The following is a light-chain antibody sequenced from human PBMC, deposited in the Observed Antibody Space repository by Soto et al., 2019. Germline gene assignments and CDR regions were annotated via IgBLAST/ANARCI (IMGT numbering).Light chain of an antibody. CDR2: DAS. Sequence: EIVLTQSPDTLSLSPGERATLSCRASQSVSSSLAWYQQKPGQAPRLLIYDASNRATGIPARFSGSGSGTDSTLTISSREPEDFAVYYCQRRSNWPPAVTFGPGTQVDIK. CDR1: QSVSSS. CDR3: QRRSNWPPAVT. J-gene: IGKJ3*01. V-gene: IGKV3-11*01.